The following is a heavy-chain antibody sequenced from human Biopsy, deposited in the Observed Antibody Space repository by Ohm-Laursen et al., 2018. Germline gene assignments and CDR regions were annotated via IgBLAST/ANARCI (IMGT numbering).Heavy chain of an antibody. CDR3: VRGVDYYDPYHYYALDV. CDR1: GGSVTGYY. Sequence: TLSLTCDVSGGSVTGYYWSWIRQPPDKGLEWIGYIYYSGTTSYSPFLKSRATISVDTSKRQLSLRLNSVTAADTAVYYCVRGVDYYDPYHYYALDVWGQGTTVTVSS. V-gene: IGHV4-59*02. CDR2: IYYSGTT. D-gene: IGHD3-22*01. J-gene: IGHJ6*02.